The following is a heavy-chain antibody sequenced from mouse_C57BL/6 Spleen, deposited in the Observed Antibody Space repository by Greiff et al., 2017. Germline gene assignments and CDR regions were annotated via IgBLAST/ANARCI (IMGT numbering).Heavy chain of an antibody. J-gene: IGHJ1*03. CDR2: IRSKSSNYAT. Sequence: DVKLVESGGGLVQPKGSLKLSCAASGFTFNTYAMHWVRQAPGKGLEWVARIRSKSSNYATYYADSVKDRFTISRDDSQSMLYLQMNNLKTEDTDMYYCVRESPDYYGSKYWYFDVWGTGTTVTVSS. V-gene: IGHV10-3*01. CDR1: GFTFNTYA. D-gene: IGHD1-1*01. CDR3: VRESPDYYGSKYWYFDV.